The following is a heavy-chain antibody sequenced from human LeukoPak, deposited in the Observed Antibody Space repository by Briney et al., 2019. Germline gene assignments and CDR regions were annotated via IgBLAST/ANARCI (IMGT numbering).Heavy chain of an antibody. D-gene: IGHD3-10*01. CDR1: GEPISDYY. V-gene: IGHV4-34*01. CDR3: VRATAAGSGRAFDY. Sequence: SETLSLTCAVYGEPISDYYWTWIRQFPGKGLEWNGEIHHSKGTNYNPSLKSRLTMSVDRSKNQFSLKLSSVTAADTAIYYCVRATAAGSGRAFDYWAQGSLVPVSS. J-gene: IGHJ4*02. CDR2: IHHSKGT.